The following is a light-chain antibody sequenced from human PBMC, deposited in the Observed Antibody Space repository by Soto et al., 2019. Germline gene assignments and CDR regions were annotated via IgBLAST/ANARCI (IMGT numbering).Light chain of an antibody. CDR1: QDISNY. J-gene: IGKJ2*01. Sequence: DIQMTQSPSSLSASVGDRVTITCQASQDISNYLNWYQQKPGKAPKLLIYDASNLETGVPSRFSGSGSGTDFTFTISSLQPEDIATYYCQQYDNLPPYTFGQGPKVDNK. V-gene: IGKV1-33*01. CDR3: QQYDNLPPYT. CDR2: DAS.